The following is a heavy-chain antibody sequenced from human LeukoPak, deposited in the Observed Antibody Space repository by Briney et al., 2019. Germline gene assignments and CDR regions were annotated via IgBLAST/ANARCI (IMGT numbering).Heavy chain of an antibody. J-gene: IGHJ4*02. D-gene: IGHD2-8*01. CDR2: MNPNSGNT. V-gene: IGHV1-8*03. CDR3: ARDYCTNGVCYIVFY. Sequence: ASVKVSCKASGYTFTSYDINWVRQATGQGLEWMGWMNPNSGNTGYAQKFQGRVTITRNTSISTAYMELSRLRSDDAAVYYCARDYCTNGVCYIVFYWGQGTLVTASS. CDR1: GYTFTSYD.